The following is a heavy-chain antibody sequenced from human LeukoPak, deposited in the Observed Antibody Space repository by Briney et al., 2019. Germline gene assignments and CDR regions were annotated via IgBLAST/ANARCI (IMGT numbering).Heavy chain of an antibody. CDR1: GYSISSGYY. D-gene: IGHD6-13*01. J-gene: IGHJ4*02. Sequence: PSETLSLTCTVSGYSISSGYYWSWIRQPPGKGLEWIAFIHSSGSTGYNPSLKSRFTISVDTSKNHFSLKVTSMSAADTGVYYCARSLPGAIGAADFWGQGTLVTVSS. CDR3: ARSLPGAIGAADF. CDR2: IHSSGST. V-gene: IGHV4-61*03.